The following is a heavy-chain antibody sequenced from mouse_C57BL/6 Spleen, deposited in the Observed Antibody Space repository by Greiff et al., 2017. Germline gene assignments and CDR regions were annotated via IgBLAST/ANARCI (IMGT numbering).Heavy chain of an antibody. CDR1: GFSLTSYA. CDR3: ARELRPYYAMDY. D-gene: IGHD1-2*01. V-gene: IGHV2-9-1*01. J-gene: IGHJ4*01. Sequence: QVQLKESGPGLVAPSQSLSITCTVSGFSLTSYAISWVRQPPGKGLEWLGVIWTGVGTNYNSALNSRLSISKDNSKTHVFLKMNSLQTDDAARYYCARELRPYYAMDYWGQGTSVTVSS. CDR2: IWTGVGT.